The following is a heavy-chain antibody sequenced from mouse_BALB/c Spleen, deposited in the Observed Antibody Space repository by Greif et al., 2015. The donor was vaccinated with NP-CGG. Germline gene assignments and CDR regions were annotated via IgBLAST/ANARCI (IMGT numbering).Heavy chain of an antibody. CDR1: GYAFTNYL. V-gene: IGHV1-54*03. CDR2: INPGSGGN. D-gene: IGHD5-1*01. CDR3: ARMWGTYGLYYFDY. J-gene: IGHJ2*01. Sequence: QVHVKQSGAELVRPGTSVKVSCKASGYAFTNYLIEWVKQRPGQGIEWIGVINPGSGGNNYNEKFKGKATLTADKSSNTSYMQLISLTSYDSAVFFCARMWGTYGLYYFDYWGQGSTLTVSS.